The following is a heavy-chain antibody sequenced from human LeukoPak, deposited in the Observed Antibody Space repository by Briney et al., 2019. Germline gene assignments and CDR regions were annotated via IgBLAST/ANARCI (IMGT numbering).Heavy chain of an antibody. D-gene: IGHD6-19*01. V-gene: IGHV3-11*01. CDR3: AKGKGHQCLVAHDAIDI. Sequence: GGSLRLSCAASGFTFSDYYMSWIRQAPGKGLEWVSYISSSGSTIYYADSVKGRFTISRDNSKNTLYLQMNTLRAEDTAIYYCAKGKGHQCLVAHDAIDIWGQGTMVTVSS. CDR2: ISSSGSTI. CDR1: GFTFSDYY. J-gene: IGHJ3*02.